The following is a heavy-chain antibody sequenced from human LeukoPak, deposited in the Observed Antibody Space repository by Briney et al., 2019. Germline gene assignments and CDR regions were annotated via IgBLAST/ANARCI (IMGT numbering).Heavy chain of an antibody. CDR2: IYYSGST. CDR1: GGSISSSSYY. J-gene: IGHJ6*02. CDR3: ARELVVVAAEPNYYYYYGMDV. D-gene: IGHD2-15*01. Sequence: PSETLSLTCTVSGGSISSSSYYWGWIRQPPGKGLEWIGSIYYSGSTYYNPSLKSRVTISVDTSKNQFSLKLSSVTAADTAVYYCARELVVVAAEPNYYYYYGMDVWGQGTTVTVSS. V-gene: IGHV4-39*02.